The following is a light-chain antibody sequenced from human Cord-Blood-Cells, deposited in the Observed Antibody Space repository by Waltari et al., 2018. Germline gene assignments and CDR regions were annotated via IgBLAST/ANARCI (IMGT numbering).Light chain of an antibody. V-gene: IGLV2-11*01. CDR3: CSYAGSYNYV. Sequence: QSALTQPRSVSGSPGQSVTISCTGTSSDVGGYNYVSWYQQHPGKAPKLMIYDVSKRPSGGPDRFAGPKSGNTASLTISGLQAEDEADYYCCSYAGSYNYVFGTGTKVTVL. J-gene: IGLJ1*01. CDR2: DVS. CDR1: SSDVGGYNY.